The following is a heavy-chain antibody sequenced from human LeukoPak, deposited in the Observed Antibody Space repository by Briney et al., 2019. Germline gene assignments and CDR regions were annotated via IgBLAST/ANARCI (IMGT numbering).Heavy chain of an antibody. V-gene: IGHV4-59*01. J-gene: IGHJ5*02. Sequence: PSETLSLSCTVSGGSISGYYWKWIRQPPGKGLEWIGYIFYSGSTNYNPSLKSRVTISVDTSKNQFSLKLSSVTAADTAVYYCARAPRGYSYAYWWFDPWGQGSLVTVSS. D-gene: IGHD5-18*01. CDR3: ARAPRGYSYAYWWFDP. CDR1: GGSISGYY. CDR2: IFYSGST.